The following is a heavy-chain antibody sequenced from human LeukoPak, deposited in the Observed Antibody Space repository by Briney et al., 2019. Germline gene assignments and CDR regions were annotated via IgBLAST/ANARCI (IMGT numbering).Heavy chain of an antibody. D-gene: IGHD3-3*01. CDR2: FDPEDGET. Sequence: ASVKVSCKVSGYTLTELSMHWVRQAPGKGLEWMGGFDPEDGETIYAQKFQGRVTMTEDTSTDTAYMELSSLRSDDTAVYYCARSSQSSWSGYPVTSGLDYWGQGTLVTVSS. CDR3: ARSSQSSWSGYPVTSGLDY. J-gene: IGHJ4*02. V-gene: IGHV1-24*01. CDR1: GYTLTELS.